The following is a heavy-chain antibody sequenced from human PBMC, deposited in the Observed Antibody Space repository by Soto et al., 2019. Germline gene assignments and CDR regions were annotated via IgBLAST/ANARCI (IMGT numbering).Heavy chain of an antibody. Sequence: QVQLVESGGGVVQPGRSLRLSCAASGFTFSSYGMHWVRQAPGKGLEWVAVISYDGSNKYYADSVKGRFTISRDNSKNTLYLQMNSLRAEDTAVYYGATKGGMGVSAFDIWGQGTMVTVSS. CDR3: ATKGGMGVSAFDI. CDR2: ISYDGSNK. J-gene: IGHJ3*02. CDR1: GFTFSSYG. D-gene: IGHD2-15*01. V-gene: IGHV3-30*03.